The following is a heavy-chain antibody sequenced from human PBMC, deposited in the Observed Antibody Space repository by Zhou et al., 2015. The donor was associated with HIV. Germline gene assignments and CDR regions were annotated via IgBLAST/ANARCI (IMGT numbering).Heavy chain of an antibody. CDR2: INAGNGNT. Sequence: QVQLVQSGAEEKKPGASVKVSCKASGYTFTSYAMHWVRQAPGQRLEWMGWINAGNGNTKYSQKFQGRVTITRDTSASTAYMELSSLRSEDTAVYYCARGHYDFWSGPDYWGQGTLGHRLL. CDR1: GYTFTSYA. D-gene: IGHD3-3*01. V-gene: IGHV1-3*05. J-gene: IGHJ4*02. CDR3: ARGHYDFWSGPDY.